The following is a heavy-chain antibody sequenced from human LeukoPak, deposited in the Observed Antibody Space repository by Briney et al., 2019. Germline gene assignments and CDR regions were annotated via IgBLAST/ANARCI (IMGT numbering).Heavy chain of an antibody. J-gene: IGHJ4*02. CDR3: AKDWNNYFDY. D-gene: IGHD1/OR15-1a*01. CDR2: IRYDGSNK. V-gene: IGHV3-30*02. Sequence: PGGPLRLACGASGFKFYNYGMHWVRQAPRMGLEWVAFIRYDGSNKYYVDSVKGRFTISRDNSKNTLYLQMNSLRAEDTAVYYCAKDWNNYFDYWGQGTLVTVSS. CDR1: GFKFYNYG.